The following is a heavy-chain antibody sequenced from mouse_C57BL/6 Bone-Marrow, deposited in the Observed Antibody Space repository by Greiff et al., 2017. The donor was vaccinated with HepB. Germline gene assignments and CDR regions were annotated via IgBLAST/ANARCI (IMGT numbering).Heavy chain of an antibody. J-gene: IGHJ3*01. CDR1: GFTFSDFY. CDR2: SRNKANDYTT. V-gene: IGHV7-1*01. CDR3: ARDANWAWFAY. Sequence: EVKLVDSGGGLVQSGRSLRLSCATSGFTFSDFYMEWVRQAPGKGLEWIAASRNKANDYTTEYSASVKGRFIVSRDTSQSILYLQMNALRAEDTAIYYCARDANWAWFAYWGQGTLVTVSA. D-gene: IGHD4-1*02.